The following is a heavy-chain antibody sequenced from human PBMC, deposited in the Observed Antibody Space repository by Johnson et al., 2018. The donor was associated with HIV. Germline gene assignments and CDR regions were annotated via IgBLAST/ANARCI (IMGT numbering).Heavy chain of an antibody. CDR1: GFTVSSNY. J-gene: IGHJ3*02. V-gene: IGHV3-53*01. CDR2: INGNGGST. Sequence: VQLVESGGGLIQPGGSLRLSCAASGFTVSSNYMSCVRQAPGKVLEWVSGINGNGGSTAYADSVKGRFTISRDNSKNTLYLQMNSLRAEDTAVYYCARGRYAFDIWGQGTMVTVSS. CDR3: ARGRYAFDI.